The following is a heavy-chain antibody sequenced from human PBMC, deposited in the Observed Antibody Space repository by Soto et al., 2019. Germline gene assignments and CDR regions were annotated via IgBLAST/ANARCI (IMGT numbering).Heavy chain of an antibody. CDR3: TRGLLTDYFDY. CDR2: ISYDGSSQ. CDR1: GFTFVTSA. J-gene: IGHJ4*02. V-gene: IGHV3-30-3*01. Sequence: GGSLRLSCAASGFTFVTSAMHWVRQAPGKGLEWVAVISYDGSSQFYAGSVKGRFTVSRDNSKNTLYLQVNNLRNDDTAVYYCTRGLLTDYFDYWGQGALVTRLL.